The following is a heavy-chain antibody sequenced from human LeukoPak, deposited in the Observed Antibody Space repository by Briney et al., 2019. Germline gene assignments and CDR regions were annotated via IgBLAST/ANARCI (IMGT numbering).Heavy chain of an antibody. Sequence: ASVKVSCKTSGYSFNDYYLHWVRQAPGQGLEWMGWINPNSGRTNHAPKFQGRVTLITDTSITTAYMELSSLISGDTALYYCARDSSDILTGYYHFWGQGTLVTVSS. V-gene: IGHV1-2*02. CDR2: INPNSGRT. CDR3: ARDSSDILTGYYHF. CDR1: GYSFNDYY. J-gene: IGHJ4*02. D-gene: IGHD3-9*01.